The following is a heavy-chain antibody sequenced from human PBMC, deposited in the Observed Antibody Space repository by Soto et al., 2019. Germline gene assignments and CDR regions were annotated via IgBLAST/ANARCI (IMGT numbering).Heavy chain of an antibody. CDR2: ISWNSGSI. V-gene: IGHV3-9*01. Sequence: GGSLRLSCSASGFTFDDYAMHCVRQAPGKGLEWVSGISWNSGSIGYADSVKGRFTISRDNAKNSLYLQMNSLRAEDTALYYCAKDMGPGPNGDVGGRGMDVWGQGTTVTVSS. CDR1: GFTFDDYA. D-gene: IGHD2-8*01. CDR3: AKDMGPGPNGDVGGRGMDV. J-gene: IGHJ6*02.